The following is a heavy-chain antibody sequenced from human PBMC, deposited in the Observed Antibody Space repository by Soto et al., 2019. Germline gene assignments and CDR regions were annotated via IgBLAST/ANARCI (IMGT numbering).Heavy chain of an antibody. CDR3: ARDRAYGDYTDYYYMVV. D-gene: IGHD4-17*01. V-gene: IGHV3-66*01. J-gene: IGHJ6*03. Sequence: EVQLVESGGGLVQPGGSLRLSCAASGFTVSSNYMSWVRQAPGKGLEWVSVIYSGGSTYYADSVKGRFTISRDNSKNTLYLQMNSLRAEDTAVYYCARDRAYGDYTDYYYMVVWGKGTTVTVSS. CDR1: GFTVSSNY. CDR2: IYSGGST.